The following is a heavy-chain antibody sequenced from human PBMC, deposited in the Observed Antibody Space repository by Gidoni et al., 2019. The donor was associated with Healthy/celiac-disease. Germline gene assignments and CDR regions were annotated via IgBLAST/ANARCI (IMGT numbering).Heavy chain of an antibody. CDR2: IRRKAYGGTT. Sequence: EVQLVASGGGLVQPGRSLRLSCTASGFTFGDDAMSWFRQAPGKGLDGVGFIRRKAYGGTTEYAASVKGRFTISRDDSKSIAYLQMNSLKTEDTAVYYCTSEIGTTYYDFWSPTWGWFDPWGQGTLVTVSS. CDR3: TSEIGTTYYDFWSPTWGWFDP. D-gene: IGHD3-3*01. J-gene: IGHJ5*02. V-gene: IGHV3-49*03. CDR1: GFTFGDDA.